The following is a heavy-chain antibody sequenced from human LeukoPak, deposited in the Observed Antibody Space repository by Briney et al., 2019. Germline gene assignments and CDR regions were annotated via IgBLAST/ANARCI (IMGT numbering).Heavy chain of an antibody. V-gene: IGHV4-59*08. J-gene: IGHJ4*02. D-gene: IGHD3-10*01. Sequence: SETLSLTCTVSGGSISSYYWSWIRQPPGKGLEWIGYIYYSGSTNYNPSLKSRVTISVDTSKNQFSLKLSSVTAADTAVYYCARPPVLLWFGIDYWGQGTLVTVSS. CDR1: GGSISSYY. CDR3: ARPPVLLWFGIDY. CDR2: IYYSGST.